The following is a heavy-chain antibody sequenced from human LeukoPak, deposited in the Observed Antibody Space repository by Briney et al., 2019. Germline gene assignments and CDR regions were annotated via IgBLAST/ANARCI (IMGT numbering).Heavy chain of an antibody. D-gene: IGHD1-26*01. CDR1: GYSITTNYY. J-gene: IGHJ6*03. V-gene: IGHV4-38-2*02. CDR3: VTPRSWELSDMAV. CDR2: VYHNGET. Sequence: SETLSLTCTVSGYSITTNYYWAWIRQSPGTGLEWIGSVYHNGETYYNPSLKSRVIISVDTSKNEFSLKLTSVTAADTAVYYCVTPRSWELSDMAVWGKGTTVIVSS.